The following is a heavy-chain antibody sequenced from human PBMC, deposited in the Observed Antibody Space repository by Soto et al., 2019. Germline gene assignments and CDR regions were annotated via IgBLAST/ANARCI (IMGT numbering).Heavy chain of an antibody. J-gene: IGHJ4*02. CDR3: AKLVTMVRGPTNY. D-gene: IGHD3-10*01. CDR2: ISGSGGST. V-gene: IGHV3-23*04. Sequence: EVQLVESGGGLVQPGRSLRLSCAASGFTFDDYAMHWVRQAPGKGLEWVSGISGSGGSTYYTDSVKGRFTISRDNSKNTLYLQMNSLRAEDTAVYYCAKLVTMVRGPTNYWGQGTLVTVSS. CDR1: GFTFDDYA.